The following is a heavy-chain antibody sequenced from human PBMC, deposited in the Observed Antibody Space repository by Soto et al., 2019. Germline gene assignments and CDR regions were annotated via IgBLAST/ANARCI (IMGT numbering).Heavy chain of an antibody. CDR3: ARLNNILWSYYFDY. Sequence: PSETLSLTCTVPGGSISSSSYYWGWIRQPPGKGLEWIGSIYYSGSTYYNPSLKSRVTISVDTSKNQFSLKLSSVTAADTAVYYCARLNNILWSYYFDYWGQGTLVTVSS. CDR1: GGSISSSSYY. V-gene: IGHV4-39*01. D-gene: IGHD2-15*01. J-gene: IGHJ4*02. CDR2: IYYSGST.